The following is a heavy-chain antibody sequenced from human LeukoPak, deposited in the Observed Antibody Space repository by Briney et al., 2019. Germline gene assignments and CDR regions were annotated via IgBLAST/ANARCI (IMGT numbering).Heavy chain of an antibody. D-gene: IGHD2-21*01. CDR3: ATSHDVKTAPYDL. J-gene: IGHJ5*02. V-gene: IGHV4-4*09. Sequence: PSETLSLTCTVSGGSISSYCWSWVRQPPGKGLEWIGYIFTCGSTDYNPSLKSRVTMSVDTSKNQLSMELRFLTAADTAVYYCATSHDVKTAPYDLWGQGTLVTVSS. CDR1: GGSISSYC. CDR2: IFTCGST.